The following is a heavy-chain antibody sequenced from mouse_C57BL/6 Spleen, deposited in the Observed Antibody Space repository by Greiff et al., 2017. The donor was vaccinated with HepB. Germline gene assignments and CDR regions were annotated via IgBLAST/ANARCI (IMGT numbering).Heavy chain of an antibody. CDR2: IYPGDGDT. Sequence: VKLQESGAELVKPGASVKISCKASGYAFSSYWMNWVKQRPGKGLEWIGQIYPGDGDTNYNGKFKGKATLTADKSSSTAYMQLSSLTSEDSAVYFCARSEPEAMDYWGQGTSVTVSS. J-gene: IGHJ4*01. V-gene: IGHV1-80*01. CDR3: ARSEPEAMDY. CDR1: GYAFSSYW.